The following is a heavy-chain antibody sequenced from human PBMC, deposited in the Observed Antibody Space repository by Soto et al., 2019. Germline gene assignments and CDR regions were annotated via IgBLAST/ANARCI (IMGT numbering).Heavy chain of an antibody. J-gene: IGHJ5*02. CDR1: GFTFSSYW. V-gene: IGHV3-7*01. D-gene: IGHD6-6*01. Sequence: EVQLVESGGGLVQPGGSLRLSCAASGFTFSSYWMSWVRQAPGKGLEWVANIKQDGSEKYYVDSVKGRFTISRDNAKTSLYMQMNSLRAEDTAVYYCERSIAARLNWFDPWGQGTLVTVSS. CDR3: ERSIAARLNWFDP. CDR2: IKQDGSEK.